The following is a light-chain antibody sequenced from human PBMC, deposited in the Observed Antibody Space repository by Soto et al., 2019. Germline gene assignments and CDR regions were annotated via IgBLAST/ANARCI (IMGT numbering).Light chain of an antibody. Sequence: QSALTQPASVSGSPGQSITISCTGTSSDVGSYNLVSWYQQHPGKAPKLMIYEGSKRPSGVSNRFSGSKSGNTASLTISGLQAEDEADYYCSSYTINNSYVFGTGTKLTVL. J-gene: IGLJ1*01. V-gene: IGLV2-14*02. CDR1: SSDVGSYNL. CDR3: SSYTINNSYV. CDR2: EGS.